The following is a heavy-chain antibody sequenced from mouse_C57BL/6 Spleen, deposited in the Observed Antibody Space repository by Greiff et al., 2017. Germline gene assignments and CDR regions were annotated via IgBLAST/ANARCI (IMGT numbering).Heavy chain of an antibody. CDR1: GYTFTSYG. Sequence: VKLQESGAELARPGASVKLSCKASGYTFTSYGISWVKQRPGQGLEWIGEIYPRSGNTYYNEKFKGKATLTANKSSSTAYMELRRLTSEDSAVYFCASSLGSTYAMDYWGQGTSVTVSS. CDR2: IYPRSGNT. V-gene: IGHV1-81*01. CDR3: ASSLGSTYAMDY. J-gene: IGHJ4*01. D-gene: IGHD3-3*01.